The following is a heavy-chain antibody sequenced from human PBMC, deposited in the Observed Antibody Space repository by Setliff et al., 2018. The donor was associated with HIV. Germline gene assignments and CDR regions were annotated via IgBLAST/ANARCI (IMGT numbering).Heavy chain of an antibody. CDR1: GGSLQGYY. Sequence: SETLSLTCSVSGGSLQGYYWSWIRQPAGKGLQWIGRIYYVGWSKYNPSLEDRVTMSVDTSNNQFSLSLTSVTAADTAVYFCARGGTVSADFDSWGQGTLVTVS. J-gene: IGHJ4*02. CDR2: IYYVGWS. V-gene: IGHV4-4*07. D-gene: IGHD6-19*01. CDR3: ARGGTVSADFDS.